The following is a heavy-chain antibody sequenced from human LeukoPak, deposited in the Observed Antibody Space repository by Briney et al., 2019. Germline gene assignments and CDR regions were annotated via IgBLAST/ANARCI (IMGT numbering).Heavy chain of an antibody. CDR1: GFTFDDYG. Sequence: PGGSLRLSCAASGFTFDDYGMSWVREAPGKGLEWVANVNQGGTEKYYVDSVKGRFTISRDNAENSLYLQMNSLRAEDTAVYYCAREHYFYHMDGWGEGTTVTVSS. J-gene: IGHJ6*03. CDR2: VNQGGTEK. CDR3: AREHYFYHMDG. V-gene: IGHV3-7*01.